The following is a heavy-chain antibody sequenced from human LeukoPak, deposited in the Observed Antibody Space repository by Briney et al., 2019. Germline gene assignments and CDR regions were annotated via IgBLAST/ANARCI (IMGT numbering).Heavy chain of an antibody. V-gene: IGHV4-4*02. J-gene: IGHJ3*02. CDR3: ARALYYYGSGSYSPDAFDI. CDR1: SXXSXNW. Sequence: SXXSXNWWSWVXRPXGKGLEWIGEIYHSGSTNYNPSLKRRVTISVDKSKNQFSLKLSSVPAADTAVCYCARALYYYGSGSYSPDAFDIWGQGTMVTVSS. CDR2: IYHSGST. D-gene: IGHD3-10*01.